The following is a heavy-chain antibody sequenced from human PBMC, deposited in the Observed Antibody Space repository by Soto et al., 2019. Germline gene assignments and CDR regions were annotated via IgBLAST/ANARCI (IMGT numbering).Heavy chain of an antibody. Sequence: PVGSLRHSCAALGFTCSSYAMHWVRQAPGKGLEWVAVISYDGSNKYYADSVKGRFTISRDNSKNTLYLQMNSLRAEDTAVYYCARAIYVWGSYRYYELDYWGQGTLVTVSS. CDR2: ISYDGSNK. CDR1: GFTCSSYA. CDR3: ARAIYVWGSYRYYELDY. J-gene: IGHJ4*02. D-gene: IGHD3-16*02. V-gene: IGHV3-30-3*01.